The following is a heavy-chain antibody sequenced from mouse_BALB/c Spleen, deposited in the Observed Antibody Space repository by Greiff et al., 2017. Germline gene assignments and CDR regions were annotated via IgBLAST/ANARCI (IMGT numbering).Heavy chain of an antibody. V-gene: IGHV14-1*02. D-gene: IGHD2-4*01. CDR3: ARAGDYPDY. CDR2: IDPENGNT. J-gene: IGHJ2*01. Sequence: VQLQQSGAELVRPGALVKLSCKASGFNIKDYYMHWVKQRPEQGLEWIGWIDPENGNTIYDPKFQGKASITADTSSSTAYMQLNSLTSEDSAVYYCARAGDYPDYWGQGTTLTVSS. CDR1: GFNIKDYY.